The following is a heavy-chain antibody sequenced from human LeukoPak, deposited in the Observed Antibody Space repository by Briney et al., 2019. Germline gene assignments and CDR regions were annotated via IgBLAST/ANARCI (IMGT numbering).Heavy chain of an antibody. J-gene: IGHJ4*02. CDR1: GDSVSSNSAA. CDR2: TYYRSKWYN. Sequence: SQTLSLTCAISGDSVSSNSAAWNWIRQSPSRGLEWLGRTYYRSKWYNDYAVSVKSRITINPDTSKNQFSLQLNSVTAADTAVYYCARSPYLGTYGYGPWELSLSCFDYWGQGTLVTVSS. D-gene: IGHD1-26*01. CDR3: ARSPYLGTYGYGPWELSLSCFDY. V-gene: IGHV6-1*01.